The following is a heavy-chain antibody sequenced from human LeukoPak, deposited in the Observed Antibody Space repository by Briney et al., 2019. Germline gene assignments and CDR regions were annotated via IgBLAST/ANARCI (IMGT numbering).Heavy chain of an antibody. CDR3: SSFTIVRGVIDY. CDR2: ISYGGRNK. J-gene: IGHJ4*02. V-gene: IGHV3-30*04. CDR1: VFTFSSYA. D-gene: IGHD3-10*01. Sequence: PGGSLRLSCAASVFTFSSYAMHWVRPAPGKGLEWVAVISYGGRNKYYADSVKGRFTISTYNTKNTLYLHMHSPRAEHTSVYIISSFTIVRGVIDYWGQGTLVTVSS.